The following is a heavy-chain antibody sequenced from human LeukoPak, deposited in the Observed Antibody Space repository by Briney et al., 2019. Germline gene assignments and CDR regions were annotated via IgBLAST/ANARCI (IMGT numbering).Heavy chain of an antibody. V-gene: IGHV4-30-2*01. CDR1: GGSLSSGGYY. Sequence: PSETLSLTCTVSGGSLSSGGYYWSWIRQPPGKGLEWIGYIYHSGSTYYNPSLKSRVTISVDRSKNQFSLKLSSVTAADTAVYYCAREPQNGYDFCSGPNWGQGTLVTVSS. J-gene: IGHJ4*02. CDR2: IYHSGST. D-gene: IGHD3-3*01. CDR3: AREPQNGYDFCSGPN.